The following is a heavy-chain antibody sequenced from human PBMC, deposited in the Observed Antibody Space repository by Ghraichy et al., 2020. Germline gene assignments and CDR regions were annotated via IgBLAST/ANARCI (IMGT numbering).Heavy chain of an antibody. J-gene: IGHJ4*02. CDR3: AKDYMWSFDH. Sequence: GGSLRLSCAASGFTFSNEWMAWVRQAPGKRLEWVAKIRYDGSDRYYIDSVKGRFTVSRDNAENSLYLQMNSLRAEDTAMYYCAKDYMWSFDHWGQGALVIVSS. CDR1: GFTFSNEW. V-gene: IGHV3-7*03. D-gene: IGHD2-21*01. CDR2: IRYDGSDR.